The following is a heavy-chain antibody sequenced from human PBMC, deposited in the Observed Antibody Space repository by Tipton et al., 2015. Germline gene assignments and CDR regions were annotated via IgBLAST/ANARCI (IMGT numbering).Heavy chain of an antibody. CDR2: INPRGGTI. J-gene: IGHJ4*02. V-gene: IGHV1-46*03. CDR3: VRGGAVSGQRTPFDY. Sequence: QVQLVQSGAEVKRPGASVRVSCKASGYTFITYNMHWVRQAPGQGLEWMGFINPRGGTITNTQIYQGRVTLTRDTSTSTVYMELTSLRSEDTAMYYCVRGGAVSGQRTPFDYWGQGTLVTVSS. D-gene: IGHD1-26*01. CDR1: GYTFITYN.